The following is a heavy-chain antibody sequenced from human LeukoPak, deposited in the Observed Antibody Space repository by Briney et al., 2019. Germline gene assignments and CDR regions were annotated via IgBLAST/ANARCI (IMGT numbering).Heavy chain of an antibody. J-gene: IGHJ3*02. CDR2: ISSSGSTI. CDR3: ARDPAPYYYDSSGYDI. Sequence: PGGSLRLSCAASGFTFSDYYMSWIRQAPGKGLEWVSYISSSGSTIYYADSVKGRFTISRDNAKNSLYLQMNSLRAEDTAVYYCARDPAPYYYDSSGYDIWGQGTMVTVSS. V-gene: IGHV3-11*04. D-gene: IGHD3-22*01. CDR1: GFTFSDYY.